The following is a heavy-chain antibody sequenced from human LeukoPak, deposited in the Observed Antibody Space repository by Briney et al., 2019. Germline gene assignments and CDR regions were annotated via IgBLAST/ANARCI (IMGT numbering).Heavy chain of an antibody. J-gene: IGHJ2*01. CDR3: AKGGRKPARLAVPMYHYFDG. Sequence: GGSLRLSCAASGFSFSIHAMSWVRQAPGKGLEWVSGISGRTGNSDYADAVKGRFTISRDNSKDTVFLQMNSLRVEDTAVYYCAKGGRKPARLAVPMYHYFDGWGRGTRVTVSS. D-gene: IGHD6-19*01. CDR2: ISGRTGNS. V-gene: IGHV3-23*01. CDR1: GFSFSIHA.